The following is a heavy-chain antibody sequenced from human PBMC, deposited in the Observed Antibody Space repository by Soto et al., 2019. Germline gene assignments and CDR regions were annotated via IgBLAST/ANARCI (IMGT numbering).Heavy chain of an antibody. V-gene: IGHV4-59*01. CDR1: GGSIRSDY. J-gene: IGHJ5*02. D-gene: IGHD3-3*01. CDR2: VHYSGSA. CDR3: ARNPNDFSNGNFGDP. Sequence: SETLSLTCTVCGGSIRSDYCSWIRQPPGKGLEWIGDVHYSGSANYNPSLERRVTISVASSKTHFSLKLSSVTAADTAVYYCARNPNDFSNGNFGDPWGQGNPVTVSS.